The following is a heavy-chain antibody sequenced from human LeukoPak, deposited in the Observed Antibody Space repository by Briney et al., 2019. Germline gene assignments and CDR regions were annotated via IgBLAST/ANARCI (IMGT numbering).Heavy chain of an antibody. V-gene: IGHV1-69*13. CDR2: IIPIFGTA. CDR3: ARDRFGSGYDRKAFDI. J-gene: IGHJ3*02. D-gene: IGHD5-12*01. CDR1: GGTFSSYA. Sequence: GASVKVSCKASGGTFSSYAISWVRQAPGQGLEWMGGIIPIFGTANYAQKFQGRVTITADESTSTAYMELSSLRSEDTAVYYCARDRFGSGYDRKAFDIWGQGTMVTVSS.